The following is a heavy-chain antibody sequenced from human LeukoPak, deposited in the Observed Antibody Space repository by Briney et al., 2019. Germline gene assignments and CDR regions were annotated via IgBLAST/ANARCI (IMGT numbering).Heavy chain of an antibody. CDR2: IKQDGSEK. V-gene: IGHV3-7*01. CDR1: GFTFSSYW. D-gene: IGHD1-14*01. J-gene: IGHJ4*02. Sequence: GGSLRLSCAASGFTFSSYWMSWVRQAPGKGLEWVANIKQDGSEKYYVDSVKGRFTISRDNAKNSLYLQMNSLRAEDTAVYYCASSRGEPFFDYWGQGTLVTASS. CDR3: ASSRGEPFFDY.